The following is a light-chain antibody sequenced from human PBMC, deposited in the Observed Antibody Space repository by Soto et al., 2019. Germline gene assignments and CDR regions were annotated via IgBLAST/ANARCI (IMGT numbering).Light chain of an antibody. V-gene: IGKV3-11*01. CDR3: QQRSNWPIT. CDR2: VAS. Sequence: EIGLTQSLATLSLSPGERATLSCGASQSVSSFLAWYQQKPGQAPRLLIYVASNRATGIPARFSGSGSGTDFTLTISSLEPEDFAVYYCQQRSNWPITFGQGTRLEIK. CDR1: QSVSSF. J-gene: IGKJ5*01.